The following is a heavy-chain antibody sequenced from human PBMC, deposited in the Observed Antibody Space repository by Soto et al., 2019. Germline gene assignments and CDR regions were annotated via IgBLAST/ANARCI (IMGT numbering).Heavy chain of an antibody. CDR3: ATVGVRIAVAGTTPYDSSGSDYAFDY. J-gene: IGHJ4*02. D-gene: IGHD3-22*01. Sequence: SVKVSCKASGCTFSSYAISWVREAPGQGLEWMGGIIPIFGTANYAQKFQGRVTITADESTSTDYMELSSLRSEDTAVYYCATVGVRIAVAGTTPYDSSGSDYAFDYWGQGTLITVS. CDR2: IIPIFGTA. CDR1: GCTFSSYA. V-gene: IGHV1-69*13.